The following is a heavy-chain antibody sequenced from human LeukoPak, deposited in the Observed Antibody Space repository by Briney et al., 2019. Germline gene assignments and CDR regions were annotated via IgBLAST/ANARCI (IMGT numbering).Heavy chain of an antibody. CDR3: AKSGLWFGEFDY. Sequence: GGSLRLSCAASGFTFSSYALSWVRQAPGKGLEWVSAISGSGGSTYYADSVKGRFTISRDNSKNTLYLQMNSLRAEDTAVYYCAKSGLWFGEFDYWGQGTLVTVSS. J-gene: IGHJ4*02. V-gene: IGHV3-23*01. CDR1: GFTFSSYA. D-gene: IGHD3-10*01. CDR2: ISGSGGST.